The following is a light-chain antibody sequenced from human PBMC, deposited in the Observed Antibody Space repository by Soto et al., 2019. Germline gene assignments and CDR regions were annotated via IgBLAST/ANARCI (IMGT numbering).Light chain of an antibody. Sequence: EIVLTQSPGTLSLSPGESAIRSCRASQSVNSNYLAWYQQKPGQAPRLLIYGASSRATGVPNRFSGSGSGTDFTLTISSLEPEDFAVYYCHQYGLSPRHPFGQGTK. CDR3: HQYGLSPRHP. J-gene: IGKJ2*01. V-gene: IGKV3-20*01. CDR1: QSVNSNY. CDR2: GAS.